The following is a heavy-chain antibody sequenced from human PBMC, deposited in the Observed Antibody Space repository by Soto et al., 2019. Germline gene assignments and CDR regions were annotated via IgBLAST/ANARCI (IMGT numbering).Heavy chain of an antibody. CDR1: GFPFSSYS. Sequence: GGSLRLSCASAGFPFSSYSMSLVRQAPGKGLEWVSAISGSGGSTYYADSVKGRFTISRDNSKNTLYLQMNSLRAEDTAVYYCAKGGGSYGLFDYWGQGTRVNVSA. V-gene: IGHV3-23*01. CDR3: AKGGGSYGLFDY. D-gene: IGHD5-18*01. CDR2: ISGSGGST. J-gene: IGHJ4*02.